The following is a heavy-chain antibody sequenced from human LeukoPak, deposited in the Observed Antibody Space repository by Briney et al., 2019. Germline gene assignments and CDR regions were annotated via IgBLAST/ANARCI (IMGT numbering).Heavy chain of an antibody. Sequence: PSDTLSLTCTVSGGSISSYYWSWIRRPPRKGLEWIGYIYYSGSTNYNPSLKSRVTISVDTSKNQFSLKLSSVTAADTAVYYCARRYYDSSGYYWGDAFDIWGQGTMVTVSS. CDR2: IYYSGST. CDR1: GGSISSYY. J-gene: IGHJ3*02. CDR3: ARRYYDSSGYYWGDAFDI. D-gene: IGHD3-22*01. V-gene: IGHV4-59*08.